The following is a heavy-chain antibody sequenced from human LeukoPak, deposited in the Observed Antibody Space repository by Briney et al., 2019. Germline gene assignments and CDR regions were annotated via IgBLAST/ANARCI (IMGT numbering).Heavy chain of an antibody. CDR3: ASSSWYKAPY. Sequence: SETLSLTCAVYGGSFSGYYWSWIRQPPGKGLEWIGEINHSGSTNYNPSLKSRVIISVDTSKNQFSLKLSSVTAADTAVYYCASSSWYKAPYWGQGTLVTVSS. J-gene: IGHJ4*02. D-gene: IGHD6-13*01. CDR1: GGSFSGYY. V-gene: IGHV4-34*01. CDR2: INHSGST.